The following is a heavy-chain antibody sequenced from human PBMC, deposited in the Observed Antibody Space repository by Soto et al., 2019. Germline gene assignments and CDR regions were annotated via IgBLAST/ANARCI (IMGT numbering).Heavy chain of an antibody. CDR1: GGTITFIEC. J-gene: IGHJ4*02. CDR3: ARDPISARPFFDY. CDR2: IHYGGST. D-gene: IGHD6-6*01. Sequence: SETLSLTSSVAGGTITFIECCGCIRQPPGKGLEWIGDIHYGGSTNYNPSLKSRVTISTDTSKNQFSLNLSSVTAADTAVYYCARDPISARPFFDYWGQGTLVTVSS. V-gene: IGHV4-59*01.